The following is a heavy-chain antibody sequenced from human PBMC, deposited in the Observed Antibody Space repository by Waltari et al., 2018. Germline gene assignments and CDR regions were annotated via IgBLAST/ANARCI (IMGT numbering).Heavy chain of an antibody. J-gene: IGHJ6*03. CDR2: FDRGDGQT. V-gene: IGHV1-24*01. Sequence: QVQVVQSGAEAVKPGASVKVSCRVSDSTLGVSSIHWLRHPRGKGLEWIGGFDRGDGQTTSAPKFLGRLTMTEDTSTDTAYMELSSLRSEDTAVYYCHLLGRDIVLAGATPSYYSYMDVWGRGTSVTVSS. CDR1: DSTLGVSS. CDR3: HLLGRDIVLAGATPSYYSYMDV. D-gene: IGHD2-15*01.